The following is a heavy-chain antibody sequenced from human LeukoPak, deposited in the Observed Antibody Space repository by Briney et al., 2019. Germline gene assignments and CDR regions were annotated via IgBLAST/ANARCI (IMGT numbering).Heavy chain of an antibody. CDR3: ARDRDCSSTSCYTGCYYYMDV. V-gene: IGHV4-4*07. Sequence: PSETLSLTCTVSGGSISSYYWSWIRQPAGKGLEWIGRIYTSGSTNYNPSLKSRVTMSVDTSKNQFSLKLSSVTAADTAVYYCARDRDCSSTSCYTGCYYYMDVWGKGTTVTISS. CDR2: IYTSGST. J-gene: IGHJ6*03. D-gene: IGHD2-2*02. CDR1: GGSISSYY.